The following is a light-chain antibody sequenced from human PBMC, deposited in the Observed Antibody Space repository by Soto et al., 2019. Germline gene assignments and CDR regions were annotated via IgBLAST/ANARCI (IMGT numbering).Light chain of an antibody. CDR1: QSISSY. CDR3: QQRSNGPPP. Sequence: EIVLTQSPATLSLSPGERATLSCRASQSISSYFAWYQQKPGQAPRLLIYDASNRATGIPARFSGGGTGTDLALTISSLEPEDFAVYYCQQRSNGPPPFGGGTKVEIK. V-gene: IGKV3-11*01. J-gene: IGKJ4*01. CDR2: DAS.